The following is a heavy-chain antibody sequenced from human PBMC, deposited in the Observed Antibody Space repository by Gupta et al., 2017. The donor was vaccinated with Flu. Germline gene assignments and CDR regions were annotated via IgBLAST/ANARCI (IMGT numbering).Heavy chain of an antibody. V-gene: IGHV2-5*02. Sequence: GVAVGWIRQPPGRALEWLALISWDNDKQYSPSLRNRLTITKDTSKNQVVLTMTNMDPVDTGTFYCAHSSKLEMGFFAWFDPWGQGTLVTVTS. CDR3: AHSSKLEMGFFAWFDP. D-gene: IGHD1-1*01. CDR2: ISWDNDK. CDR1: GVA. J-gene: IGHJ5*02.